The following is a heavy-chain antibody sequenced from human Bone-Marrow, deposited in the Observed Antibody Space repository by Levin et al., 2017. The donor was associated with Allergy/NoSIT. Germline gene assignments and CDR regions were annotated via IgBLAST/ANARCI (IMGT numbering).Heavy chain of an antibody. Sequence: SETLSLTCTVSGGSISSYYWSWIRQPPGKGLEWIGSVYYSGSTNYNPSLKSRVTISVDRSKKQFSLKVSSVTAADTAAYYCARHGSSSWYCLKWFDPWGQGTLVTVSS. CDR3: ARHGSSSWYCLKWFDP. V-gene: IGHV4-59*08. CDR1: GGSISSYY. CDR2: VYYSGST. D-gene: IGHD6-13*01. J-gene: IGHJ5*02.